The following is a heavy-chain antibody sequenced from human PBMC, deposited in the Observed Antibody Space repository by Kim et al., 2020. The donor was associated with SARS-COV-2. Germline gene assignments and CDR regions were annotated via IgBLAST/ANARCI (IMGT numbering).Heavy chain of an antibody. D-gene: IGHD3-10*01. Sequence: SETLSPTCTVSGGSISSSSYYWGWIRQPPGKGLEWIGSIYYSGSTYYNPSLKSRVTISVDTSKNQFSLKLSSVTAADTAVYYCASYGSGSSDYWGQGTLVTVSS. CDR1: GGSISSSSYY. CDR2: IYYSGST. J-gene: IGHJ4*02. V-gene: IGHV4-39*07. CDR3: ASYGSGSSDY.